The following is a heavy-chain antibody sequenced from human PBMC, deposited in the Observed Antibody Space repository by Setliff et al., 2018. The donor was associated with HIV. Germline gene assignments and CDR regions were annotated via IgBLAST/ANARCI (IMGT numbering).Heavy chain of an antibody. CDR3: ARVGYSSSWYRAGAFDI. CDR2: MYYSGST. J-gene: IGHJ3*02. Sequence: SETLSLTCTVYGGSISGSNYVWGWIRQTPRKGLEWIGYMYYSGSTNYNPSLKSRVTISVDTSKNQFSLNLSSVTAADTGVYYCARVGYSSSWYRAGAFDIWGQGTMVTVSS. D-gene: IGHD6-13*01. V-gene: IGHV4-61*05. CDR1: GGSISGSNYV.